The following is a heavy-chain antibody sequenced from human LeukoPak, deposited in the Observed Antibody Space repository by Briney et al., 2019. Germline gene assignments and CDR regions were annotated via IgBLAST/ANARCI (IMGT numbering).Heavy chain of an antibody. V-gene: IGHV3-48*03. CDR1: GFTFSIYE. Sequence: GGSLRLSCAASGFTFSIYEMNWVRQTPGKGLEWVSYISSSGSTIYYADSVKGQFTISRDNAKNSLYLQMNSLRAEDTAVCYCARGPSSGWYATYYFDYWGQGTLVTVSS. CDR2: ISSSGSTI. D-gene: IGHD6-19*01. J-gene: IGHJ4*02. CDR3: ARGPSSGWYATYYFDY.